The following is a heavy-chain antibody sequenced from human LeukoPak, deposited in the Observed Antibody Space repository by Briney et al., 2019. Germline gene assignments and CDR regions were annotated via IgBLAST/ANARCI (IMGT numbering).Heavy chain of an antibody. J-gene: IGHJ4*02. D-gene: IGHD6-19*01. Sequence: ASVKVSCKASGYTFTGYYMHWVRQAPGQGLEWMGWINPNSGGTNYAQKFQGWVTMTRDTSISTAYMELSRLRSDDTAVYYCARSPLMWLAMKDYWGQGTLVTVSS. CDR1: GYTFTGYY. CDR3: ARSPLMWLAMKDY. CDR2: INPNSGGT. V-gene: IGHV1-2*04.